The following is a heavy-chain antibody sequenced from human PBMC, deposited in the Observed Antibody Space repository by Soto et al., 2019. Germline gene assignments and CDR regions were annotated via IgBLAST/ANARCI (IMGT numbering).Heavy chain of an antibody. Sequence: GGSLRLSCAASGFTFSSYWMSWVRQAPGKGLEWVANIKQDGSEKYYVDSVKGRFTISRDNAKNSLYLQMNSLRAEDTAVYYCARVRYSGYDFFFAFMDVWGKGTTVTVSS. V-gene: IGHV3-7*01. CDR2: IKQDGSEK. J-gene: IGHJ6*03. CDR3: ARVRYSGYDFFFAFMDV. CDR1: GFTFSSYW. D-gene: IGHD5-12*01.